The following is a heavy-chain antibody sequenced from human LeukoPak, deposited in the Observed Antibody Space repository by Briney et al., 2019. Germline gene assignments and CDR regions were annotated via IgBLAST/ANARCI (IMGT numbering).Heavy chain of an antibody. J-gene: IGHJ4*02. CDR3: AREDRGSYEY. V-gene: IGHV1-18*01. CDR2: ISAYNGNT. Sequence: ASVKVSCKASGYIFSTYGISWVRQAPGQGLEWMGWISAYNGNTNYAQKLQGRVTMTTDTSTSTAYMELRSLRSDDTAVYYCAREDRGSYEYWGQGTLVTVSS. CDR1: GYIFSTYG. D-gene: IGHD1-26*01.